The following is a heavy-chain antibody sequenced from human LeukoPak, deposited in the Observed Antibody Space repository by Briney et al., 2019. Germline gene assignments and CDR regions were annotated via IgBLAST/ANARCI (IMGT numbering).Heavy chain of an antibody. CDR1: GFTLSDYY. J-gene: IGHJ4*02. CDR3: ARDQPIGYNYGYPFDN. CDR2: ISSSGSTM. V-gene: IGHV3-11*04. D-gene: IGHD5-18*01. Sequence: PGGSLRLSCAASGFTLSDYYMSWIRQAPGKGLEWFSYISSSGSTMYYADSVKGRFTISRDNAKNSLYLQMNNLRVEDTAVYYWARDQPIGYNYGYPFDNWGQGTLVTVSS.